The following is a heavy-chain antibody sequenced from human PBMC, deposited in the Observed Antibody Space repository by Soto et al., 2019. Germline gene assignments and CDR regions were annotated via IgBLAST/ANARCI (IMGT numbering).Heavy chain of an antibody. D-gene: IGHD6-13*01. CDR3: ARAGIAAAGTNWFDP. Sequence: KTSETLSLTCTVSGGSISSYYWSWIRQPPGKGLEWIGYIYYSGSTNYNPSLKSRVTISVDTSKNQFSLKLSSVTAADTAVYYCARAGIAAAGTNWFDPWGQGTLVTVSS. J-gene: IGHJ5*02. V-gene: IGHV4-59*01. CDR2: IYYSGST. CDR1: GGSISSYY.